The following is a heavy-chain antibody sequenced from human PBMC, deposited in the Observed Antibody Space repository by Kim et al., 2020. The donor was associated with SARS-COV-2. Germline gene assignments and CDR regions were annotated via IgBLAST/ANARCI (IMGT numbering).Heavy chain of an antibody. J-gene: IGHJ4*03. CDR2: IYDSGST. CDR3: ARQGQDSSNWYSYFDF. D-gene: IGHD6-13*01. Sequence: SETLSLTCTVSGGSISSYFWSWVRQPPGKGLEWIGYIYDSGSTTYNPSLKSRVSMSVDTSRNQFSLRLSSVTAADTAVYYCARQGQDSSNWYSYFDFWGQGTQVTVSS. V-gene: IGHV4-59*08. CDR1: GGSISSYF.